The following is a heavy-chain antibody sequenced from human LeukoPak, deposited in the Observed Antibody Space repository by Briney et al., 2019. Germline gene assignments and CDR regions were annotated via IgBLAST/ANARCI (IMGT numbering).Heavy chain of an antibody. D-gene: IGHD6-13*01. J-gene: IGHJ4*02. V-gene: IGHV4-39*01. Sequence: PSETLSLTCTVSGGSISSSSYYWGWIRQPPGKGLEWIGSIYYSGSTYYNPSLKSRVTISVDTSKNQFSLKLSSVTAADTAVYYCARHQYSSSWYGLLYYFDYWGQGTLVTVSS. CDR3: ARHQYSSSWYGLLYYFDY. CDR2: IYYSGST. CDR1: GGSISSSSYY.